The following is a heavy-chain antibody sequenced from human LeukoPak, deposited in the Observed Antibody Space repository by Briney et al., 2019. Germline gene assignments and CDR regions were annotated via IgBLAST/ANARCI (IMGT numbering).Heavy chain of an antibody. J-gene: IGHJ5*02. D-gene: IGHD3-10*01. Sequence: PSETLSLTCPVSGGSISSYYWSWIRQPPGKGLEWIGYIYYSGSTNYKPSLKSRVTISVDTSKNQFSLKLSSVTAADTAVYYCARGGYYGSRNDFRFDPWGQGTLVTVSS. V-gene: IGHV4-59*01. CDR2: IYYSGST. CDR3: ARGGYYGSRNDFRFDP. CDR1: GGSISSYY.